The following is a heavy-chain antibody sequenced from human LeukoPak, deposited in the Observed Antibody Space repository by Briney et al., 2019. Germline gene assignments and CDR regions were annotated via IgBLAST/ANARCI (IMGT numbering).Heavy chain of an antibody. CDR3: ARDRVDSPMAANWFDP. CDR2: ISTYNDNT. CDR1: GYTFTSYY. J-gene: IGHJ5*02. Sequence: GASVKVSCKASGYTFTSYYMHWVRQASGQGLEWMGWISTYNDNTNYAQKLQGKVIMTTDTSTSTAYMELRSLRSDDTAIYYCARDRVDSPMAANWFDPWGQGTLVTGSS. D-gene: IGHD5-18*01. V-gene: IGHV1-18*04.